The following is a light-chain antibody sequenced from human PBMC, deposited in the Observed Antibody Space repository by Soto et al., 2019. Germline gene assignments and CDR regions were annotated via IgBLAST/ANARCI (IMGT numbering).Light chain of an antibody. V-gene: IGKV3-20*01. CDR3: QQYGSSSPTT. CDR1: QSVSSNY. J-gene: IGKJ5*01. CDR2: GAS. Sequence: EIVLTQSPGTLSLSPGEGATLSCRASQSVSSNYLAWYQQRPGQAPRLLIYGASTRATGIADRFSGGGSGTDFTLTISRLEPEDFAVYYCQQYGSSSPTTFGQGTRLE.